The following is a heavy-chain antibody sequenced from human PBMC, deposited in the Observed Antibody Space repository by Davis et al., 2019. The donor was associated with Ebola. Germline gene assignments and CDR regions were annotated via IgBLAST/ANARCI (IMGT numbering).Heavy chain of an antibody. CDR2: ISGSGGST. J-gene: IGHJ4*02. D-gene: IGHD1-26*01. Sequence: PGGSLRLSCAASGFTFSSYAMSWVRQAPGKGLEWVSVISGSGGSTYYADSVKGRFTISRDNSKNTLYLQMNGLRAEDAAIYYCAKLPWASVPDYFDYWGQGTLVTVSS. V-gene: IGHV3-23*01. CDR3: AKLPWASVPDYFDY. CDR1: GFTFSSYA.